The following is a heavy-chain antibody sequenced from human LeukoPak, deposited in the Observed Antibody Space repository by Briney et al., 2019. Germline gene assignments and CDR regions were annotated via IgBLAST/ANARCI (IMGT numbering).Heavy chain of an antibody. CDR2: TYYRSKWYN. CDR1: GDSVSSNSAA. Sequence: SQTLSLTCAISGDSVSSNSAAWHWIRQSPSRGLEWLGRTYYRSKWYNDYAVSVKSLITINPDTSKNQFSLQLNSVTPEDTAVYYCARARLLVLFWYEHAFDIWGQGTMVTVSS. CDR3: ARARLLVLFWYEHAFDI. D-gene: IGHD3-10*01. V-gene: IGHV6-1*01. J-gene: IGHJ3*02.